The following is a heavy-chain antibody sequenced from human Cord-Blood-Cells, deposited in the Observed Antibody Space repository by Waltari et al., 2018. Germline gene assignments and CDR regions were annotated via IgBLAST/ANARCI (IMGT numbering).Heavy chain of an antibody. Sequence: QLQLQESGPGLVKPSETLSLTCTVSGGSFSSSSYYWGWNRQPPGKGLEWIGSIYYSGSTYYNPSLKSRVTISVDTSKNQFSLKLSSVTAADTAVYYCARRHSGSYDAFDIWGQGTMVTVSS. D-gene: IGHD1-26*01. CDR2: IYYSGST. J-gene: IGHJ3*02. V-gene: IGHV4-39*01. CDR1: GGSFSSSSYY. CDR3: ARRHSGSYDAFDI.